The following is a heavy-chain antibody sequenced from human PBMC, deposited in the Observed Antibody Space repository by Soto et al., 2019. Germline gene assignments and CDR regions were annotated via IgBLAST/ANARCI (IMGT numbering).Heavy chain of an antibody. J-gene: IGHJ6*02. CDR3: ARSRDGYSFYFYYGMDG. Sequence: QVQLVESGGGVVQPGRSLRLSCAASGFTFTSYGMHWVRQATGKGLEWMALIFHDGSAEYYADSVKGRFTISRDNSKNTLYLQMNSLRAEDTAVYYCARSRDGYSFYFYYGMDGWGQGTTVTVSS. CDR1: GFTFTSYG. CDR2: IFHDGSAE. V-gene: IGHV3-30*03. D-gene: IGHD4-4*01.